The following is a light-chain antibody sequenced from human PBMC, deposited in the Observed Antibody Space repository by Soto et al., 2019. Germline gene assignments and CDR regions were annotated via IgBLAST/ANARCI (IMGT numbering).Light chain of an antibody. CDR1: QSVSSSY. V-gene: IGKV3-20*01. CDR3: QQYSDWPRT. J-gene: IGKJ1*01. CDR2: GAS. Sequence: EIVLTQSPGTLSLSPGERATLSCRASQSVSSSYLAWYQQKPGQAPRLLIYGASTRAAGIPARFSGSGSGTDFTLTISSLQTEDFAVYYCQQYSDWPRTFGQGTKVEIK.